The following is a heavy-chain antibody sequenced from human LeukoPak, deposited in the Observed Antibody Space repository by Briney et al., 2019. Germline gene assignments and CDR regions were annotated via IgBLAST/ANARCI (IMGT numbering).Heavy chain of an antibody. CDR1: GGSVSSGLHK. V-gene: IGHV4-61*01. Sequence: SETLSLTCTVSGGSVSSGLHKWSWIRQTPGKGLEWIGDISYSGSATYNPSLKSRVTISLDTSKNQFALKLSSVTAADTAVYYCARNIIGTRSKFDYWGQGTLVTVSS. J-gene: IGHJ4*02. CDR2: ISYSGSA. CDR3: ARNIIGTRSKFDY. D-gene: IGHD1/OR15-1a*01.